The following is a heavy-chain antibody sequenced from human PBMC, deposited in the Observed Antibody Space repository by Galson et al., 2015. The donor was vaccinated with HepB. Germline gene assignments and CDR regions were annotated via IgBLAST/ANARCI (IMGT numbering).Heavy chain of an antibody. Sequence: SLRLSCAASGFIFSSYWMHWVRQAPGKGLVWVSRINSDGSSTSYADSVKGRFTISRDNAKNTLYLQMNSLRAEDTAVYYCAIIDTGLHPLGYWGQGTLVTVSS. J-gene: IGHJ4*02. CDR2: INSDGSST. V-gene: IGHV3-74*01. D-gene: IGHD5-24*01. CDR3: AIIDTGLHPLGY. CDR1: GFIFSSYW.